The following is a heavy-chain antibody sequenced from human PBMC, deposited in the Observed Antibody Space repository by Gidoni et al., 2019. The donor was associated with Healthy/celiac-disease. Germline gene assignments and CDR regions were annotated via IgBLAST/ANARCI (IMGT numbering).Heavy chain of an antibody. CDR2: IKSKTDGGTT. J-gene: IGHJ4*02. V-gene: IGHV3-15*01. CDR3: TTHQWPPPYYFDY. D-gene: IGHD6-19*01. Sequence: EVQLVESGGGLVKPGGSLRLSCAASGFTFSNAWMSWVRQAPGKGLEWVGRIKSKTDGGTTDYAAPVKGRFTISRDDSKNTLYLQMNSLKTEDTAVYYCTTHQWPPPYYFDYWGQGTLVTVSS. CDR1: GFTFSNAW.